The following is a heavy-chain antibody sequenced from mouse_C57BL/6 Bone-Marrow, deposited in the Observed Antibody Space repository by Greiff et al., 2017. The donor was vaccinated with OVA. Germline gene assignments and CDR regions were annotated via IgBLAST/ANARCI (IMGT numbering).Heavy chain of an antibody. J-gene: IGHJ3*01. Sequence: QVQLQQSGPGLVQPSQRLSITCTVSGFSFTSSGVHWVRQSPGKGLEWLGVIWSGGSTDYNAAFISRLSISKDNSKSQVFFKMNSLQADDTAIYYCARNFYSNPAWVAYWGQGTLVTVSA. CDR3: ARNFYSNPAWVAY. CDR2: IWSGGST. V-gene: IGHV2-2*01. CDR1: GFSFTSSG. D-gene: IGHD2-5*01.